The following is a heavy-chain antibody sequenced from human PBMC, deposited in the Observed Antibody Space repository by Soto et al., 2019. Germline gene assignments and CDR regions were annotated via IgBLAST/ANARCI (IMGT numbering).Heavy chain of an antibody. V-gene: IGHV3-9*01. J-gene: IGHJ5*02. CDR1: GFTFDDYA. D-gene: IGHD5-12*01. Sequence: GGSLRLSCAASGFTFDDYAMHWVRQAPGKGLEWVSGISWNSGSIGYADSVKGRFTISRDNAKNSLYLQMNSLRAEDTALYYCARLRVNWFDPWGQGTLVTVSS. CDR3: ARLRVNWFDP. CDR2: ISWNSGSI.